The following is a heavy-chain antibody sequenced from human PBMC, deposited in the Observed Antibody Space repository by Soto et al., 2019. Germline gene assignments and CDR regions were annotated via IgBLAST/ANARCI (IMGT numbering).Heavy chain of an antibody. CDR3: ARGVDSWSGYLF. Sequence: QVHLRQWGAGRLKPSETLSLTCALYGGSLDGYYWSWIRQSPGKGLEWIGEIHHSGSTKYNPSLKSRVSLLVDTSTKQFSLKLTSVTAADRGVYYCARGVDSWSGYLFWGQGTPVTVSS. CDR2: IHHSGST. J-gene: IGHJ4*02. CDR1: GGSLDGYY. V-gene: IGHV4-34*01. D-gene: IGHD3-3*01.